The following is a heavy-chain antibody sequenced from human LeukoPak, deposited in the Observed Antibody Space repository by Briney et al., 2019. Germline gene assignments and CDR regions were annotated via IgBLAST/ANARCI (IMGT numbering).Heavy chain of an antibody. V-gene: IGHV3-23*01. Sequence: GGSLRLSCAASGFTFSSYAMSWVRQAPGKGLEWVSAISGSGGSTYYADSVKGRFTISRDNSKNTLYLQMNSLRAEDTAVYYCAKVGTLYCDFWSGYSYYFDYWGQGTLVTVSS. CDR2: ISGSGGST. CDR3: AKVGTLYCDFWSGYSYYFDY. CDR1: GFTFSSYA. J-gene: IGHJ4*02. D-gene: IGHD3-3*01.